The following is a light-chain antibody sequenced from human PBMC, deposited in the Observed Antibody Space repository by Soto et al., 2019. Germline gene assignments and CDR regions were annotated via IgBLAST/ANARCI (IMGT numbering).Light chain of an antibody. J-gene: IGKJ2*01. CDR1: QSIERH. CDR2: ATS. Sequence: DIQMTQSPSSLSASVGDRVTITCRASQSIERHLNWYQQKSGKAPKFLMYATSHLQSGVPSRFSGSGSGTEFTLTISGLQPEDFGSYYCQQTYTGPYTFGQGTKLEIE. CDR3: QQTYTGPYT. V-gene: IGKV1-39*01.